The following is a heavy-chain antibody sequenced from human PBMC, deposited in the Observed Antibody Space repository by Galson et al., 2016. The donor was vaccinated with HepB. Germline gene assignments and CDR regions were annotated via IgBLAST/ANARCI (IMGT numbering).Heavy chain of an antibody. V-gene: IGHV3-33*01. CDR2: VYYDGSNK. J-gene: IGHJ6*02. CDR3: ARGRWIMDV. CDR1: GFTFSTFG. Sequence: SLRLSCAASGFTFSTFGMHWVRQAPGKGLEWVALVYYDGSNKYYADSVKGRFTISRDNSSNTLYLQMNSLRAEDTAVYYCARGRWIMDVWGQGTTVTVSS. D-gene: IGHD5-12*01.